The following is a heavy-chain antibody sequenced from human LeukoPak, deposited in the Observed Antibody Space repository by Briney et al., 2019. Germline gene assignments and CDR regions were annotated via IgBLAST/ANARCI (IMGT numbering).Heavy chain of an antibody. V-gene: IGHV1-46*01. D-gene: IGHD1-26*01. Sequence: ASVKVSCKSSGYIFTGYYIHWVRQAPRQGLEWMGIINPSGGSTSYAQKFQGRVTMTRDTSTSTVYMELSSLRSEDTAVYYCARDRKRGSIVGATPNYFDYWGQGTLVTVSS. CDR2: INPSGGST. J-gene: IGHJ4*02. CDR3: ARDRKRGSIVGATPNYFDY. CDR1: GYIFTGYY.